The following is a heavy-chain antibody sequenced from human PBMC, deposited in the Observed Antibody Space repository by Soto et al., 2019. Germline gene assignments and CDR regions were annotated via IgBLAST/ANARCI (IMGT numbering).Heavy chain of an antibody. J-gene: IGHJ6*02. CDR2: IIPIFGTA. CDR1: GGTFSSYA. D-gene: IGHD3-10*01. CDR3: ARGGLLWFGELPPGGRGDYYYGMDV. V-gene: IGHV1-69*06. Sequence: SVKVSCKASGGTFSSYAISWVRQAPGQGLEWMGGIIPIFGTANYAQKFQGRVTITADKSTSTAYMELSSLRSEDTAVYYCARGGLLWFGELPPGGRGDYYYGMDVWGQGTTVTV.